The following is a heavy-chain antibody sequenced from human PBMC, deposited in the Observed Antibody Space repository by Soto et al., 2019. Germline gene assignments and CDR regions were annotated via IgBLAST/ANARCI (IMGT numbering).Heavy chain of an antibody. D-gene: IGHD6-19*01. CDR3: ARRNSGWYLDY. V-gene: IGHV3-23*01. CDR1: GFTFSSYA. Sequence: EVQLLESGGGLVQPGGSLRLSCAASGFTFSSYAMSWVRQAPGKGLEWVSVISGSGGSTYYADSVKGRFTISRDNSKNALYRQMNSLRAEDTAVYYCARRNSGWYLDYWGQGTVVSVSS. CDR2: ISGSGGST. J-gene: IGHJ4*02.